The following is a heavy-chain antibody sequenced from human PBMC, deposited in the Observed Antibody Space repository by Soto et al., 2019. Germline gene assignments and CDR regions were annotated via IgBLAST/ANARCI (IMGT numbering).Heavy chain of an antibody. CDR2: ISGSGGST. V-gene: IGHV3-23*01. D-gene: IGHD3-22*01. CDR3: AKDSINYYDSSGSLSGMDV. CDR1: GFTFISYA. Sequence: LRLSCAASGFTFISYAMSWVRQAPGKGLEWVSAISGSGGSTYYADSVKGRFTISRDNSKNTLYLQMNSLRAEDTAVYYCAKDSINYYDSSGSLSGMDVWGQGTTVTVSS. J-gene: IGHJ6*02.